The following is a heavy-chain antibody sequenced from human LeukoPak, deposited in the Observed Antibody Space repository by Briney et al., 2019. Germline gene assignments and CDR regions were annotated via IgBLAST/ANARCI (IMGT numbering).Heavy chain of an antibody. CDR2: SYPGDSDT. CDR1: GYTFTGYW. D-gene: IGHD3-22*01. CDR3: ARQSITDSRGLLDY. Sequence: GESLKISCKGSGYTFTGYWIGWVRQMPGKGLEWMGISYPGDSDTIYSPSFQGQVTISADKSISTAYLQWSSLKASDTAIYYCARQSITDSRGLLDYWGQGTLVTVSS. J-gene: IGHJ4*02. V-gene: IGHV5-51*01.